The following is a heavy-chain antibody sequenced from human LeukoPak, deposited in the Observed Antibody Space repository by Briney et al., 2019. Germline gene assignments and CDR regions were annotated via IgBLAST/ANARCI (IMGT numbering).Heavy chain of an antibody. Sequence: PSETLSLTCTVSGGSISSGNVYWNWIRQPAGKGLEWIGRIYTSGSTNYNPSLKSRVTISVDTSKNQFSLKLSSVTAADTAVYYCARGGWVRGVYGVYFDYWGQGTLVTVSS. CDR1: GGSISSGNVY. CDR2: IYTSGST. CDR3: ARGGWVRGVYGVYFDY. J-gene: IGHJ4*02. V-gene: IGHV4-61*02. D-gene: IGHD3-10*01.